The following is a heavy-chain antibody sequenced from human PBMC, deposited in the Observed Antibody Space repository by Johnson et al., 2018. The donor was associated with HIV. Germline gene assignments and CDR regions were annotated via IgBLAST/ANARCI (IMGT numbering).Heavy chain of an antibody. Sequence: QEQLVESGGGVVQPGRSLRLSCAASGFTFSSYGMHWVRQAPGKGLEWVAVIWYDGSNKYYADSVKGRFTISRDNSKNTLYLQMNSLRAEDTAVYYCARPGGDYSAFDIWGQGTMVTVSS. D-gene: IGHD4-17*01. CDR2: IWYDGSNK. CDR1: GFTFSSYG. V-gene: IGHV3-30*19. J-gene: IGHJ3*02. CDR3: ARPGGDYSAFDI.